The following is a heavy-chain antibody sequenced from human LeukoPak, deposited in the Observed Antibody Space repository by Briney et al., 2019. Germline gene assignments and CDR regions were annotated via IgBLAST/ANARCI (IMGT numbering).Heavy chain of an antibody. CDR1: GFTFDDYA. CDR2: ISWNSGSI. V-gene: IGHV3-9*01. Sequence: GRSLRLSCAASGFTFDDYAMHWVRQAPGKGLERVSGISWNSGSIGYADSVKGRFTISRDNAKNSLYLQMNSLRAEDTALYYCAKDYGGNSLFDYWGQGTLVTVSS. CDR3: AKDYGGNSLFDY. J-gene: IGHJ4*02. D-gene: IGHD4-23*01.